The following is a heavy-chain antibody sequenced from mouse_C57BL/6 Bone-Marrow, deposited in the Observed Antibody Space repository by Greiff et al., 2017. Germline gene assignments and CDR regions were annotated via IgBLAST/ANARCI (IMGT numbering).Heavy chain of an antibody. CDR1: GYTFTSSW. V-gene: IGHV1-55*01. J-gene: IGHJ2*01. D-gene: IGHD2-2*01. CDR3: ATGLRRVDY. Sequence: QVQLLQPGAELVQPGASVKMSCQASGYTFTSSWITWVKQRPGQGLEWIGDISPGSGSTNYNEKFKSKATLTVDTSSSTAYMQLSSLTSEDSTVYYCATGLRRVDYWGQGTTLTVSS. CDR2: ISPGSGST.